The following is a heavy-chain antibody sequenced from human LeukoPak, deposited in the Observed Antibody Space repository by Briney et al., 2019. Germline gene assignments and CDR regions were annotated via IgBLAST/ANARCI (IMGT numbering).Heavy chain of an antibody. D-gene: IGHD6-19*01. CDR2: INHSGST. Sequence: PSETLSLTCAVYGGSFSGYYWSWIRQPPGKGLEWIGEINHSGSTNYNPSLKSRVTISVDTSKNQFSLKLSSVTAADTAVYYCARGGRGGIAVAGTLFYWGRGTLVTVSS. CDR1: GGSFSGYY. CDR3: ARGGRGGIAVAGTLFY. V-gene: IGHV4-34*01. J-gene: IGHJ4*02.